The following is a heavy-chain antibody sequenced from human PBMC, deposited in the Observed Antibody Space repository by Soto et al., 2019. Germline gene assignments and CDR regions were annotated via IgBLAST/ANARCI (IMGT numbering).Heavy chain of an antibody. V-gene: IGHV1-69*01. J-gene: IGHJ6*02. CDR3: ARDPYYYDSSGYVRYYYYYGMDV. CDR1: GGTFSSYA. D-gene: IGHD3-22*01. Sequence: QVQLVQSGAEVKKPGSSVKVSCKASGGTFSSYAISWVRQAPGQGLEWMGGIIPIFGTANYAQKFQGRVTNTADESTSTAYMELSSLRSEDRAVYYCARDPYYYDSSGYVRYYYYYGMDVWGQGTTVTVSS. CDR2: IIPIFGTA.